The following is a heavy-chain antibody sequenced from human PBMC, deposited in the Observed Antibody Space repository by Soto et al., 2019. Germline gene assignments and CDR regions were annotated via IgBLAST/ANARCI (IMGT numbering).Heavy chain of an antibody. V-gene: IGHV4-31*03. CDR3: ARLRIATNNYKWFDP. Sequence: TLSLTCSFSGSALNSGNYYWNWIRHFPGKGLEWIGHIYVTGAVDYNPSLRDRITISQDTSERQFSLNLRLVTAADTAVYYCARLRIATNNYKWFDPWGQGTLVTV. J-gene: IGHJ5*02. CDR2: IYVTGAV. CDR1: GSALNSGNYY. D-gene: IGHD2-21*01.